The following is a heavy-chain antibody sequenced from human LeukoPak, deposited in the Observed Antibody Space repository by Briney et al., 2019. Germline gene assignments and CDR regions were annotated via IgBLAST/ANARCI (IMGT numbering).Heavy chain of an antibody. J-gene: IGHJ6*04. D-gene: IGHD3-3*01. Sequence: GGSLRLSCAASGFTFSTYAMSWVRQAPGKGLEWVSGISDSGGSTYYADSVKGRFTISRDNSKNTLYLQMNSLRAEDTAMYYCARGFWSGYPPDVWGKGTTVTVSS. CDR2: ISDSGGST. V-gene: IGHV3-23*01. CDR1: GFTFSTYA. CDR3: ARGFWSGYPPDV.